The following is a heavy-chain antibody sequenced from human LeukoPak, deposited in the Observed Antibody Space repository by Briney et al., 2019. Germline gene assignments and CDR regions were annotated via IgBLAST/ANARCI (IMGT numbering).Heavy chain of an antibody. CDR1: GFTFSSCW. V-gene: IGHV3-49*04. J-gene: IGHJ6*02. Sequence: PGGSLRLSCAASGFTFSSCWMSWVRQAPGKGLEWVGFIRSKAYGGTTEYSASVKGRFTISRDDSKSIAYLQMNSLKTEDTAVYYCSRGPIQLWLHNAMDVWGQGTTVTVSS. CDR2: IRSKAYGGTT. CDR3: SRGPIQLWLHNAMDV. D-gene: IGHD5-18*01.